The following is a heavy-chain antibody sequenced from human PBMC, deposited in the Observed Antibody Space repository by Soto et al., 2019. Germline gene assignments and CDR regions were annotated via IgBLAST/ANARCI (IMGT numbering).Heavy chain of an antibody. J-gene: IGHJ4*02. D-gene: IGHD2-2*01. Sequence: EVQLLESGGGLVQPGGSLRLSCVASGFTFSRNVMTWVRQAPGKGLEWVSTINSNGGSTYYTDSVKGRFTISRDNSKNSLYLQMNGLRAEDTAVYFCARVPDLDNCSRTSCLYYFDYWGQGALVTVSS. CDR3: ARVPDLDNCSRTSCLYYFDY. CDR1: GFTFSRNV. CDR2: INSNGGST. V-gene: IGHV3-23*01.